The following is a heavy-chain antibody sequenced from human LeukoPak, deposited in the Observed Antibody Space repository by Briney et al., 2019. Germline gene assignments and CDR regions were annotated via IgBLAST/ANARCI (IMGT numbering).Heavy chain of an antibody. V-gene: IGHV4-59*01. CDR2: IYYSGST. Sequence: PSETLSVICTVSGGSISSYYWSWIRQPPGKGLEWIGYIYYSGSTNYNPSLKSRVTISLDTSKNQFSLKLSSVTAVDTAVYYCAREWGGYYFDYWGQGTLVTVSS. CDR1: GGSISSYY. D-gene: IGHD3-16*01. J-gene: IGHJ4*02. CDR3: AREWGGYYFDY.